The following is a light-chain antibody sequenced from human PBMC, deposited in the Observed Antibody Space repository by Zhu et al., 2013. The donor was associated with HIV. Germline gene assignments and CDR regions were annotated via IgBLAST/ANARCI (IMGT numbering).Light chain of an antibody. CDR1: SSNIGAGYD. V-gene: IGLV1-40*01. Sequence: QSVLTQPPSVSGAPGQRVTISCTGSSSNIGAGYDVHWYQQLPGTAPKVLIYNNRNRPSGVPDRFFGSKSGTSASLAITGLQAEDEADYYCQSYDSSLSGWVFGGGTKVTVL. CDR3: QSYDSSLSGWV. CDR2: NNR. J-gene: IGLJ3*02.